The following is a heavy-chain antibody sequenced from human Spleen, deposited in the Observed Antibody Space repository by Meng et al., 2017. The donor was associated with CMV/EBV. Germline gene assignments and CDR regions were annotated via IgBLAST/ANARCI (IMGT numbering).Heavy chain of an antibody. J-gene: IGHJ4*02. CDR2: IKQDGSEK. CDR1: GFTFSTYW. CDR3: AKDRGYKGYCSSTSCYLPPIN. D-gene: IGHD2-2*01. Sequence: GESLKISCAVSGFTFSTYWMSWVRQAPGKGLEWVANIKQDGSEKYYVDSVKGRFTISRDNAKNSLYLQMNSLRAEDTAVYYCAKDRGYKGYCSSTSCYLPPINWGQGTLVTVSS. V-gene: IGHV3-7*01.